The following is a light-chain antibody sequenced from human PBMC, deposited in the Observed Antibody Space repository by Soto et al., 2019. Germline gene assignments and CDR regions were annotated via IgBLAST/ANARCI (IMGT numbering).Light chain of an antibody. V-gene: IGLV1-51*01. Sequence: QSVLTLPPSVSAAPGQKVTISCSGNSSNIGNNYVSWYQQFPGTAPKLLIYDNDQRPSEIPDRFSASKSGTSATLDITGLQTGDEADYYCGTWDSSLTVGVFGGGTKLTVL. J-gene: IGLJ3*02. CDR3: GTWDSSLTVGV. CDR1: SSNIGNNY. CDR2: DND.